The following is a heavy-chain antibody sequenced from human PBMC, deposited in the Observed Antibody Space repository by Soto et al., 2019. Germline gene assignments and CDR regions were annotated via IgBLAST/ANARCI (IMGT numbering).Heavy chain of an antibody. Sequence: QVQLVQSGAEVKKPGSSVKVSCKASGGTFSSYAISWVRQAPGQGLEWMGGIIPIFGTANYAQKFQGRVTSTADESTSTAYMELSSLRSEDTAVYYCARDWPGVVVVAATPYYGMDVWGQGTTVTVSS. J-gene: IGHJ6*02. CDR1: GGTFSSYA. D-gene: IGHD2-15*01. CDR2: IIPIFGTA. CDR3: ARDWPGVVVVAATPYYGMDV. V-gene: IGHV1-69*12.